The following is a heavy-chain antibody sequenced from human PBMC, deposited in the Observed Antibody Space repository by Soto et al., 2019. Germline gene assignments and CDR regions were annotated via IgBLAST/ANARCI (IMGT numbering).Heavy chain of an antibody. Sequence: TLSLTCTVSGGSISSGGYYWSWIRQHPGKGLEWIGYIYYSGSTYYNPSLKSRVTISVDTSKNQFSLKLSSVTAADTDVYYCARVHGKVTDYWGQGTLVTVSS. CDR3: ARVHGKVTDY. CDR2: IYYSGST. V-gene: IGHV4-31*03. D-gene: IGHD3-10*01. J-gene: IGHJ4*02. CDR1: GGSISSGGYY.